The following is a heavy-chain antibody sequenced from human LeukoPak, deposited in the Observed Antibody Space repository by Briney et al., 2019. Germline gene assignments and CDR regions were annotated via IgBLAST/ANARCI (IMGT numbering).Heavy chain of an antibody. CDR3: ARDEVGATQPY. CDR1: GFTFSSYS. V-gene: IGHV3-21*01. Sequence: GGSLRLSCAASGFTFSSYSMNWVRQAPGKGLEWVSSISSSSSYIYYADSVKGRFTISRDNAKNSLYLQMNSLRAEGTAVYYCARDEVGATQPYWGQGTLVTVSS. CDR2: ISSSSSYI. J-gene: IGHJ4*02. D-gene: IGHD1-26*01.